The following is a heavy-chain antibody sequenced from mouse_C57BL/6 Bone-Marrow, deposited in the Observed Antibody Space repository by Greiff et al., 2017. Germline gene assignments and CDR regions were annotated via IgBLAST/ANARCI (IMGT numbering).Heavy chain of an antibody. V-gene: IGHV1-26*01. CDR2: INPNNGGT. CDR1: GYTFTDYY. CDR3: ARWLPVDY. Sequence: VQLQQSGPELVKPGASVKISCKASGYTFTDYYMNWVKQSHGKSLEWIGDINPNNGGTSYNQKFKGKATLTVDKSSSTAYMQLSSLTSEDSAVYYCARWLPVDYWGQGTTLTVSS. D-gene: IGHD2-2*01. J-gene: IGHJ2*01.